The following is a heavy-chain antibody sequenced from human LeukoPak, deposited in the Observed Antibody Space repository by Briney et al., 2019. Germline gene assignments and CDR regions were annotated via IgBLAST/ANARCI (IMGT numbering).Heavy chain of an antibody. D-gene: IGHD6-6*01. V-gene: IGHV3-33*08. Sequence: GGSLRLSCAASGFSFDNYGMHWVRQAPGKGLEWVAGMWYGDDKYYADSVKGRFTMSRDASKNTLHLQMNSLRAEDTALYYCARDISSSAEYYFDYWGQGTLVTVSS. CDR3: ARDISSSAEYYFDY. CDR1: GFSFDNYG. J-gene: IGHJ4*02. CDR2: MWYGDDK.